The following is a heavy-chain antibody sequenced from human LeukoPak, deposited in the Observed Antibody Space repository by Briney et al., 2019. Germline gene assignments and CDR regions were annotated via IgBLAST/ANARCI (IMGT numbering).Heavy chain of an antibody. CDR3: AKDSRGYSTGDFDY. J-gene: IGHJ4*02. Sequence: PGGSLRLSCAASGFTFDDYAMHWVRQAPGKGLEWVSGSSWNSGSIGYADSVKGRFTISRDNAKNSLYLQMNSLRAEDTALYYCAKDSRGYSTGDFDYWGQGTLVTVSS. CDR2: SSWNSGSI. V-gene: IGHV3-9*01. CDR1: GFTFDDYA. D-gene: IGHD5-18*01.